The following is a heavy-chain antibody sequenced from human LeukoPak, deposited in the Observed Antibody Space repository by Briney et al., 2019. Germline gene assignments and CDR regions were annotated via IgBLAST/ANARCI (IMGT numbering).Heavy chain of an antibody. CDR1: GFTFSNAW. J-gene: IGHJ3*02. D-gene: IGHD1-1*01. Sequence: GGSLRLSCAASGFTFSNAWMNWVRQAPGKGLVWVSRIHSDGSSTTSADSVKGRFTISRDNAENTLYLQMNSLRAEDTAVYFCARGNAHAFDIWGQGTMVTVSS. V-gene: IGHV3-74*01. CDR3: ARGNAHAFDI. CDR2: IHSDGSST.